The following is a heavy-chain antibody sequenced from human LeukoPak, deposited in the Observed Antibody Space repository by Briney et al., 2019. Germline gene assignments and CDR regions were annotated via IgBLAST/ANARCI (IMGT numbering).Heavy chain of an antibody. Sequence: SETLSLTCTVSGGSISSYYWSWIRQPPGKGPEWIGYIYYSGSTNYNPSLKSRVTISVDTSKNQFSLKLSSVTAADTAVYYCARDGSSGIDYWGQGTLVTVSS. CDR3: ARDGSSGIDY. J-gene: IGHJ4*02. CDR1: GGSISSYY. CDR2: IYYSGST. D-gene: IGHD6-19*01. V-gene: IGHV4-59*01.